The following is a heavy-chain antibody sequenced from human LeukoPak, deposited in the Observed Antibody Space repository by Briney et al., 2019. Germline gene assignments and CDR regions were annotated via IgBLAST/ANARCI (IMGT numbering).Heavy chain of an antibody. CDR2: IDNAGRST. V-gene: IGHV3-74*01. D-gene: IGHD6-19*01. CDR3: ARSRAVAGFGSYYFGLDV. CDR1: GLVFRDFW. Sequence: GGSLRLSCTASGLVFRDFWLHWVRQVPGGGLVWVSRIDNAGRSTTYADSVKGRFTISRDNAKDTLYLQMNSPRVEDMGVYYCARSRAVAGFGSYYFGLDVWGQGTTVTVSS. J-gene: IGHJ6*02.